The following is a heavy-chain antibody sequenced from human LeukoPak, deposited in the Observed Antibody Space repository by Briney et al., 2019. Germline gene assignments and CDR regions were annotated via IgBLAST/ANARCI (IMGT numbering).Heavy chain of an antibody. CDR2: ITWNSAAI. D-gene: IGHD7-27*01. CDR1: GVTFDEYA. J-gene: IGHJ6*02. Sequence: GRSLRLFCAASGVTFDEYAMYWVRQAPGKGLEWDSGITWNSAAIGYADSVKGRFTISRDNAKNSLYLQMNSLRAEDTALYYCAKGTGRYYYYYGMDVWGQGTAVTVSS. V-gene: IGHV3-9*01. CDR3: AKGTGRYYYYYGMDV.